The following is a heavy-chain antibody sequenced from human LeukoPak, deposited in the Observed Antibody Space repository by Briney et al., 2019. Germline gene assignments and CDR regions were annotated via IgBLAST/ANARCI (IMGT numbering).Heavy chain of an antibody. J-gene: IGHJ3*02. CDR2: ISSSSSYI. Sequence: GGSLRLSCAALGFTVSRTYMRWVRQAPGKGLEWVSSISSSSSYIYYADSVKGRFTISRDDAKNSLYLQMNSLRAEDAAVYYCARVVSDYGGNFAFDIWGQGTMVTVSS. CDR3: ARVVSDYGGNFAFDI. D-gene: IGHD4-23*01. CDR1: GFTVSRTY. V-gene: IGHV3-21*01.